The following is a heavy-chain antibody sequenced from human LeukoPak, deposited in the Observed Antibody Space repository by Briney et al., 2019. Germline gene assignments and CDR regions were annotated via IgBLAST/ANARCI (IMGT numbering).Heavy chain of an antibody. CDR2: IIPIFGTA. CDR3: ARGVRDDTAMVTYYFDY. D-gene: IGHD5-18*01. V-gene: IGHV1-69*13. CDR1: GGTFSSYA. Sequence: ASVKVSCKASGGTFSSYAISWVRQAPGQGLEWMGGIIPIFGTANYAQKFQGRVTITADESTSTAYMELSSLRSEDTAVYYCARGVRDDTAMVTYYFDYWGQGTLVTVSS. J-gene: IGHJ4*02.